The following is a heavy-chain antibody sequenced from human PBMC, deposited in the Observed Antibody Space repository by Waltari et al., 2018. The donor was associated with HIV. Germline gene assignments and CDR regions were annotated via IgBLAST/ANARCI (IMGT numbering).Heavy chain of an antibody. CDR2: ISSYGDIT. J-gene: IGHJ4*01. CDR1: GFPGGDHF. V-gene: IGHV3-23*01. CDR3: TRTFGVVWASPKFFDC. D-gene: IGHD3-16*01. Sequence: EVDLLQTGGKWVPPGGAPRLHGEAHGFPGGDHFGNWVRQAPGTGLQWGSGISSYGDITLYTDSVGCRVTVSRANSKNTVYLQINNLRVDDTATYYCTRTFGVVWASPKFFDCGGRGTLVSVS.